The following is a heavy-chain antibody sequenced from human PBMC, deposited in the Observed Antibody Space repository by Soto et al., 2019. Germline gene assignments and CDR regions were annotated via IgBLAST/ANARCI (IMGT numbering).Heavy chain of an antibody. Sequence: QVQLVQSGAEVKKPGSSVKVSCKASGGTFSNYALDWVRQAPGQGLEWMGGIIPIFGTVRHAQNFQGRVTITPGETMPTSYMERSSLRYEDTAVYYRASRGERNYPDHRVWRWGQGTLATVSS. CDR3: ASRGERNYPDHRVWR. J-gene: IGHJ1*01. D-gene: IGHD3-10*01. CDR1: GGTFSNYA. V-gene: IGHV1-69*05. CDR2: IIPIFGTV.